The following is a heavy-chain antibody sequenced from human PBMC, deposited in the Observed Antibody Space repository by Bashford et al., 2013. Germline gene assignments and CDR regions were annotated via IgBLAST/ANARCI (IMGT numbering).Heavy chain of an antibody. CDR3: ARGYDEGEYYYYGMDV. D-gene: IGHD2-15*01. Sequence: GESLKISCKGSGYSFTSYWIGWVRQMPGKGLEWMGIIYPGDSDTRYSPSFQGQVTISADKSISTAYMELSSLRSEDTAVYYCARGYDEGEYYYYGMDVWGQGTTVTVSS. CDR1: GYSFTSYW. CDR2: IYPGDSDT. V-gene: IGHV5-51*01. J-gene: IGHJ6*02.